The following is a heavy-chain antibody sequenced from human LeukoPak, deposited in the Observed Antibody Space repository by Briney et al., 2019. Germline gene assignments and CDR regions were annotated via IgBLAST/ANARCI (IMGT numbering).Heavy chain of an antibody. CDR1: GGTFSSYA. V-gene: IGHV1-69*13. Sequence: ASVKVSCKASGGTFSSYAISWVRQAPGQGLEWMGGIIPIFGTANYAQKFQGRVTITADESTSTAYMELSSLRSEDTAVYYCATSRDSYGYSLGGYWGQGTLVTVSS. J-gene: IGHJ4*02. D-gene: IGHD5-18*01. CDR2: IIPIFGTA. CDR3: ATSRDSYGYSLGGY.